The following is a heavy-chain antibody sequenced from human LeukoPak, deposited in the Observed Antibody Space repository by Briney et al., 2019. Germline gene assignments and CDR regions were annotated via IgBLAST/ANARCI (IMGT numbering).Heavy chain of an antibody. CDR3: ARVWRVGERAKDSSGYLDI. V-gene: IGHV1-8*03. J-gene: IGHJ3*02. Sequence: ASVKVSCKASGYTFTSYDINWVRQATGQGLEWMGWMNPNSGNTGYAQKFQGRVTITRNTSISTAYMELSSLRSEDTAVYYCARVWRVGERAKDSSGYLDIWDQGTMVTVSS. D-gene: IGHD3-22*01. CDR2: MNPNSGNT. CDR1: GYTFTSYD.